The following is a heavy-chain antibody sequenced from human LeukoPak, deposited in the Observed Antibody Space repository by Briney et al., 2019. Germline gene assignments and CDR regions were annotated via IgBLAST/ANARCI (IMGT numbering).Heavy chain of an antibody. CDR1: GGSFSGYY. J-gene: IGHJ4*02. D-gene: IGHD1-1*01. Sequence: SETLSLTCAVYGGSFSGYYWSWIRQPPGKGLEWIGEINHSGSTNYNPSLKSRVTISVDTSKNQFSLRLTSVTAADTAVFYCAQLSSKFDYWGQGTLVTVSS. CDR3: AQLSSKFDY. V-gene: IGHV4-34*01. CDR2: INHSGST.